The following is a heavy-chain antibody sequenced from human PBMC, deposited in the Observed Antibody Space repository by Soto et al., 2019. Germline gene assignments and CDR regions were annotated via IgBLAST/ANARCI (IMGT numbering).Heavy chain of an antibody. V-gene: IGHV3-30*04. Sequence: QVQLVESGGGVVQPGRSLRLSCAASGFTFSHFLMHWVRQAPGKGLEWVATISYNGREKYDADSVKGRFTTSRDNSKSTLYLQMESLRTEDTAVYYCARELERYCSEGRCYSVDYWGQGTLVIVSS. CDR2: ISYNGREK. CDR3: ARELERYCSEGRCYSVDY. CDR1: GFTFSHFL. J-gene: IGHJ4*02. D-gene: IGHD2-15*01.